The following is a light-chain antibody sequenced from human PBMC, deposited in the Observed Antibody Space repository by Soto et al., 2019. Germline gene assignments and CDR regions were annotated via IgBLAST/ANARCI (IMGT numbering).Light chain of an antibody. CDR3: CSDAGSCTFGVV. Sequence: QSALTQPRSVSGSPGQSVTISCTGTSSDVGGSNDVSWYQQHPGTAPKLMIYDVSKRPSGVPDRFSCSKAGNTASLTISVLQAEDAADYYCCSDAGSCTFGVVFGGGTQLTVL. CDR2: DVS. J-gene: IGLJ2*01. CDR1: SSDVGGSND. V-gene: IGLV2-11*01.